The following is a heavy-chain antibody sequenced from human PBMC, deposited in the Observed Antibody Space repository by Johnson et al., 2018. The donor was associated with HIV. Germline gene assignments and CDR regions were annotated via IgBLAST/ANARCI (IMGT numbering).Heavy chain of an antibody. J-gene: IGHJ3*02. CDR2: ITYDGRNK. CDR3: VRDQGSGWPTNACDI. D-gene: IGHD6-19*01. CDR1: GFTFRSYA. V-gene: IGHV3-30*04. Sequence: QVQLVESGGGVMQPGKSLRLSCEASGFTFRSYAMHWVRQAPGKGLEWVAVITYDGRNKYYTDSVKGRFIISRDNSKNMTNLQMNGLSDEDTADYYCVRDQGSGWPTNACDIWGRGTRVTV.